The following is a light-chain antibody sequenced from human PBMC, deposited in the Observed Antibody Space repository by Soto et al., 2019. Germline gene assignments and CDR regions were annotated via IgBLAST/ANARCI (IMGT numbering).Light chain of an antibody. CDR2: LVS. J-gene: IGKJ5*01. Sequence: IVLTPSALSLPVTPGEPACMSCRXIQSXLHTSGYKYVDWDRLMPGQSPQRLIDLVSNRASGVPDRFSGSGSGTDFTMKISRVEAEDVGLYYCMQALQTPLTFGQGTRREIK. CDR1: QSXLHTSGYKY. CDR3: MQALQTPLT. V-gene: IGKV2-28*01.